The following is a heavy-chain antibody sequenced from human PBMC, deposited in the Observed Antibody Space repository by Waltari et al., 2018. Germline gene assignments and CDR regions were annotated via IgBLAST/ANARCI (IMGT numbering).Heavy chain of an antibody. D-gene: IGHD3-3*01. J-gene: IGHJ4*02. CDR1: GFTARTYV. CDR2: IGGSGTST. CDR3: AKAKDGRVRSGPPRDS. Sequence: EVQLLEAGGGVVQPGGALRLSCAASGFTARTYVMSWVRQAPGKELEWVSSIGGSGTSTQYAGSVKGRFIISRDNSKTTLYLQMNSLRGEDTAVYYCAKAKDGRVRSGPPRDSWGQGTLVTVSS. V-gene: IGHV3-23*01.